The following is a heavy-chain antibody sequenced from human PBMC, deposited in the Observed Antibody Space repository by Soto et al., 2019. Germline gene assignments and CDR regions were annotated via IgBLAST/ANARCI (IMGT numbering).Heavy chain of an antibody. V-gene: IGHV3-23*01. CDR2: ISGSGGST. D-gene: IGHD6-25*01. CDR1: GFIFSSHV. Sequence: EVQLLESGGGLVQPGGSLRLSCAPSGFIFSSHVMSWVRQAPGKGLEWVSSISGSGGSTFYADSVKGRLTISRDNSKSTLSLQMNSLRAADTAIYYCAKAFGYTSGYFHFDYWGQGTLLAVSS. CDR3: AKAFGYTSGYFHFDY. J-gene: IGHJ4*02.